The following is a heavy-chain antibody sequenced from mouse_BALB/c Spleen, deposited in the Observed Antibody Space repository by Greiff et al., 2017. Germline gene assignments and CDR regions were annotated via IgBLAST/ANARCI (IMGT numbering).Heavy chain of an antibody. D-gene: IGHD3-3*01. V-gene: IGHV1-4*01. CDR1: GYTFTSYT. Sequence: VKLMESGAELARPGASVKMSCKASGYTFTSYTMHWVKQRPGQGLEWIGYINPSSGYTNYNQKFKDKATLTADKSSSTAYMQLSSLTSEDSAVYYCARGGTWNAMDYWGQGTSVTVSS. CDR3: ARGGTWNAMDY. CDR2: INPSSGYT. J-gene: IGHJ4*01.